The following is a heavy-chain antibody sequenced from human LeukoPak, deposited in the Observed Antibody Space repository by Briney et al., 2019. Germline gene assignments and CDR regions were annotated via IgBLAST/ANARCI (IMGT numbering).Heavy chain of an antibody. CDR3: ARLLWGSSSWFDY. J-gene: IGHJ4*02. CDR1: GYSISSGYY. CDR2: IYHSGST. D-gene: IGHD6-13*01. V-gene: IGHV4-38-2*01. Sequence: PSETLSLTCAVSGYSISSGYYWGWIRQPPGKGLEWIGSIYHSGSTYYNPSLKSRVTISVDTSKNQFSLKLSSVTPADPAVYYCARLLWGSSSWFDYWGQGTLVTVSS.